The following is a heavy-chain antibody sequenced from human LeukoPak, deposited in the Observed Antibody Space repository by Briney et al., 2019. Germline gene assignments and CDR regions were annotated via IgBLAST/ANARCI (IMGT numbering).Heavy chain of an antibody. V-gene: IGHV3-30-3*01. Sequence: GGSLRLSCAASGFTFSSYAMHWVRQAPGKGLEWVAVISYDGSNKYYADSVKGRFTISRDNSKNTLYLQMNSLRAEDTAVYYCARNSGGRRYYFTEWGQGTLVTVSS. CDR3: ARNSGGRRYYFTE. CDR2: ISYDGSNK. D-gene: IGHD3-10*01. CDR1: GFTFSSYA. J-gene: IGHJ4*02.